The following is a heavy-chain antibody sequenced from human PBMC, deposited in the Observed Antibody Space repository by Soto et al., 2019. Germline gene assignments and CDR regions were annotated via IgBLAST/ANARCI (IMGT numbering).Heavy chain of an antibody. D-gene: IGHD4-17*01. CDR3: ARNPMTMVTTIYYYVMDV. CDR2: IIPIFGAA. CDR1: GGTFSSYA. Sequence: QVQLVQSGAEVKKPGSSVKVSCKASGGTFSSYAISWVRQAPGQGLEWMGGIIPIFGAADYAQKFQGRFTITADESTSTAYMELSSLRSEDTAVYYCARNPMTMVTTIYYYVMDVWGQGTTVTGSS. V-gene: IGHV1-69*12. J-gene: IGHJ6*02.